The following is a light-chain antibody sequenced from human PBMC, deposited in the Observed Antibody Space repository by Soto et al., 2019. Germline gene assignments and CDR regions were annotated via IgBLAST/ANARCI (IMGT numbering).Light chain of an antibody. V-gene: IGKV3-15*01. J-gene: IGKJ4*01. CDR3: QQYNNWPLT. CDR2: GAS. CDR1: QSVSND. Sequence: EIVMTQSPATLSVSPGERATLSCRASQSVSNDLAWYQQKPGQAPRLLIYGASTRATGIPARFSGSGSGTEFTLTISSLQSEDFDVYFCQQYNNWPLTFGGGTKVEVK.